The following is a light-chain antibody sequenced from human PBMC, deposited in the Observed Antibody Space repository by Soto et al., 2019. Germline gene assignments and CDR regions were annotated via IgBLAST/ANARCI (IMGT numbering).Light chain of an antibody. Sequence: EIVMTQSPATLSVSPGERATLSCRASQSVRTNLAWYQQKPGQAPRLLIYGASTRATVIPARFSGSGSGTEFTLTISSLQSEDFAVYYCQRYNNWPPTFGQGTKLEIK. J-gene: IGKJ2*01. V-gene: IGKV3-15*01. CDR3: QRYNNWPPT. CDR1: QSVRTN. CDR2: GAS.